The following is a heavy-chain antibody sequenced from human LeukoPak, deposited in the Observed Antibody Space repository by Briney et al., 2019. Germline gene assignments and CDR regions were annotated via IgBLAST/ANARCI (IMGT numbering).Heavy chain of an antibody. CDR3: ARVLLWFGELNLPYYFDY. J-gene: IGHJ4*02. Sequence: GASVKVSCKASGYTFTGYYMHWVRQVPGQGLEWMGWINPNSGGTNYAQKFQGRVTMTRDTSISTAYMELSRLRSDDTAVYYCARVLLWFGELNLPYYFDYWGQGTLVTVSS. CDR2: INPNSGGT. CDR1: GYTFTGYY. V-gene: IGHV1-2*02. D-gene: IGHD3-10*01.